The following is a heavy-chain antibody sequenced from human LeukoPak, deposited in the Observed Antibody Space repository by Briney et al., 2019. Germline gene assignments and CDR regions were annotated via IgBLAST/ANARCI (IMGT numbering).Heavy chain of an antibody. CDR2: IRYDGSNK. D-gene: IGHD3-10*01. CDR3: AKDTNPLLLWFGEENWFDP. CDR1: GFTFSSYG. Sequence: AGGSLRLSCAASGFTFSSYGMHWVRQAPGKGLEGVAFIRYDGSNKYYADSVKGRFTISRDNSKNTLFLQMNSLRAEDTAVYYCAKDTNPLLLWFGEENWFDPWGQGTLVTVSS. V-gene: IGHV3-30*02. J-gene: IGHJ5*02.